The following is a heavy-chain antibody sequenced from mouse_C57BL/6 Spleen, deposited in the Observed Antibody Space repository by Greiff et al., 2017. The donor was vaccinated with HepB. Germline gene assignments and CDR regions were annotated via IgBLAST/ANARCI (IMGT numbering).Heavy chain of an antibody. J-gene: IGHJ4*01. D-gene: IGHD1-2*01. CDR1: GYTFTDYN. Sequence: EVQLQQSGPELVKPGASVKIPCKASGYTFTDYNMDWVKQSHGKSLEWIGDINPNNGGTIYNQKFKGKATLTVDKSSSTAYMELRSLTSEDTAVYYCARYYYGWHAMDYWGQGTSVTVSS. CDR3: ARYYYGWHAMDY. V-gene: IGHV1-18*01. CDR2: INPNNGGT.